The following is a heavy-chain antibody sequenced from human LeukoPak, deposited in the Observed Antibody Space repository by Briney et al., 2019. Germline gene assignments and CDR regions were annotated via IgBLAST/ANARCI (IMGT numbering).Heavy chain of an antibody. CDR3: AKDRDSSGLDY. Sequence: PGGSLRLSCAASGFTFSSYGMHWVRQAPGKGLEWVAVISYDGSNKYYADSVKGRFTISRDNSKNTLYLQMNSLRAEDTAVYYCAKDRDSSGLDYWGEGTLVTLSS. CDR1: GFTFSSYG. D-gene: IGHD6-19*01. V-gene: IGHV3-30*18. J-gene: IGHJ4*02. CDR2: ISYDGSNK.